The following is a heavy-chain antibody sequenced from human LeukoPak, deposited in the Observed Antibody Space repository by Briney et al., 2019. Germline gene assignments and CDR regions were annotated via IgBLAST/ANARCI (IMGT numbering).Heavy chain of an antibody. V-gene: IGHV3-7*04. Sequence: GGSLRLSCAVSGFTFSRYWMSWVRQAPGKGLEWVTNIRQDGSEKYYVESVKGRFTISRDNAKNSLYLQMNSLRAEDTAVYYCARVEMATISFDYWGQGALVTVSS. J-gene: IGHJ4*02. CDR2: IRQDGSEK. CDR1: GFTFSRYW. CDR3: ARVEMATISFDY. D-gene: IGHD5-24*01.